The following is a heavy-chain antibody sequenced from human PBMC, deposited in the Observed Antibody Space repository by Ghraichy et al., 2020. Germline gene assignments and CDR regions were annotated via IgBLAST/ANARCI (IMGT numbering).Heavy chain of an antibody. CDR1: GFTFSAYA. Sequence: AGSLRLSCAASGFTFSAYAMIWVRQAPGKGLEWVSSILSSSTGKYYADSVKGRVTISRDNTKNSVYLQMNSLRAEDTAVYYCATYIQRAPQDDWGQGTLVSVSS. CDR3: ATYIQRAPQDD. D-gene: IGHD5-18*01. CDR2: ILSSSTGK. V-gene: IGHV3-21*01. J-gene: IGHJ4*02.